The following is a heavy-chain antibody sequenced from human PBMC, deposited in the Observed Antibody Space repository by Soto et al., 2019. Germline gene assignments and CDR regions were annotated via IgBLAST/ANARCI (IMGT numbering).Heavy chain of an antibody. CDR3: ARVGDSQGDWFDP. D-gene: IGHD3-22*01. CDR2: ISYDGSNK. J-gene: IGHJ5*02. Sequence: GGSLRLSCAASGFTFSSYAMHWVRQAPGKGLEWVAVISYDGSNKYYADSVKGRFTISRDNSKNTPYLQMNSLRAEDTAVYYCARVGDSQGDWFDPWGQGTLVTVSS. V-gene: IGHV3-30-3*01. CDR1: GFTFSSYA.